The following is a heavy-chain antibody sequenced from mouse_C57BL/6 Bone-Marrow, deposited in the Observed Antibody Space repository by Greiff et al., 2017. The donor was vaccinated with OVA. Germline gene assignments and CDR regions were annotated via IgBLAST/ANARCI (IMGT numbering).Heavy chain of an antibody. CDR1: GYTFTDYN. Sequence: VQLQQSGPELVKPGASVKMSCKASGYTFTDYNMHWVKQSHGKSLEWIGYINPNNGGTSYNQKFKGKATLTVNKSSSTAYMELRSLTSEDSAVYYCAIGGPSDDYLDWYFDVWGTGTTVTVSS. D-gene: IGHD2-4*01. CDR3: AIGGPSDDYLDWYFDV. V-gene: IGHV1-22*01. J-gene: IGHJ1*03. CDR2: INPNNGGT.